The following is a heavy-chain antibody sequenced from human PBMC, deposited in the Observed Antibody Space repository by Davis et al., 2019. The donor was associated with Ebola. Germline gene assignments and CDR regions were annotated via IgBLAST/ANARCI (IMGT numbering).Heavy chain of an antibody. CDR3: ARLDYDILTGYYDY. CDR2: IYYSGST. D-gene: IGHD3-9*01. CDR1: GGSISSGDYY. J-gene: IGHJ4*02. V-gene: IGHV4-30-4*01. Sequence: MPSETLSLTCTVSGGSISSGDYYWSWIRQPPGKGLEWIGYIYYSGSTYYNPSLKSRVTISVDTSKNQFSLKLSSVTAADTAVYYCARLDYDILTGYYDYWGQGTLVTVSS.